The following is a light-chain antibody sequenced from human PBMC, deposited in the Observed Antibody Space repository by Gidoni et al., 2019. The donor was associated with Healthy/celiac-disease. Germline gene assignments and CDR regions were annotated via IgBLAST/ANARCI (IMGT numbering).Light chain of an antibody. J-gene: IGKJ5*01. CDR3: RQYDNLLT. V-gene: IGKV1-33*01. CDR1: QDISHY. Sequence: DIQMTQSPSSLSAAVGDRVTITCQASQDISHYLNWYQQKPGKAPQLLIYDASNLETGVPSRFSGSGYGTDFTFTISSLQPEDIATYYCRQYDNLLTFSQGTRLEIK. CDR2: DAS.